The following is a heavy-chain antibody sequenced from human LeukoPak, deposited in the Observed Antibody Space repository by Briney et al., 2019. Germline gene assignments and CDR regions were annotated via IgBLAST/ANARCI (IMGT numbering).Heavy chain of an antibody. D-gene: IGHD1-26*01. CDR2: INPNSGGT. Sequence: VASVTVSCKASGYTFTGYYMHWVRQAPGQGLEWMGWINPNSGGTNYAQQFQGRVTMTRDTSISTAYMELSRPTSDDTAVYYCAREISRSYYYWGQGTLVTVSS. CDR1: GYTFTGYY. J-gene: IGHJ4*02. CDR3: AREISRSYYY. V-gene: IGHV1-2*02.